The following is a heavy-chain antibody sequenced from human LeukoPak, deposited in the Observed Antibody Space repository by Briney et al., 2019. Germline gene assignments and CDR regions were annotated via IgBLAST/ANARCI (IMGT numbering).Heavy chain of an antibody. CDR3: ATRFPGCSGCCPMDY. D-gene: IGHD2-15*01. CDR1: GGSFSGYY. CDR2: INHSGST. Sequence: SETLSLTCAVYGGSFSGYYWSWIRQPPGKGLEWIGEINHSGSTNYNPSLKSRVTISVDTSKNQFSLKLSSVTAADTAVYYCATRFPGCSGCCPMDYWGQGTLVTVSS. J-gene: IGHJ4*02. V-gene: IGHV4-34*01.